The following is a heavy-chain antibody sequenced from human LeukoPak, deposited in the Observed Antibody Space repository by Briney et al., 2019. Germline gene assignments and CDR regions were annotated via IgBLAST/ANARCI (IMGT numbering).Heavy chain of an antibody. D-gene: IGHD3-22*01. CDR2: MYYSGST. J-gene: IGHJ5*02. V-gene: IGHV4-30-4*01. Sequence: SENLSLTGTVSGGSSSSGDYYWSWTRQPPGKGLEWIAYMYYSGSTYYNPSLKSRVTMSADTSKNQLSLKLSSVTAADTAVYYCARPYYYDSRIDPWGQGILVTVSS. CDR3: ARPYYYDSRIDP. CDR1: GGSSSSGDYY.